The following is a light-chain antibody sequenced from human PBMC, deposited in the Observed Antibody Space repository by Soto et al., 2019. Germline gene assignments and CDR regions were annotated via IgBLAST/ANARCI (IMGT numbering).Light chain of an antibody. CDR1: QSISSY. J-gene: IGKJ1*01. V-gene: IGKV1-39*01. CDR2: AAS. CDR3: QQSYSTLGRT. Sequence: DIQMTQSPSSLSASVGDRVTITCRASQSISSYLNWYQQKPGKAPKLLIYAASSLQRGVPSRFSSSGSGTDFTLTNSRLQPEDFATYYCQQSYSTLGRTFGQGTKVDIK.